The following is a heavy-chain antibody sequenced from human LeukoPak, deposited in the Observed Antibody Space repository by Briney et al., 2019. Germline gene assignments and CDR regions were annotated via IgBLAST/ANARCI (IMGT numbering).Heavy chain of an antibody. CDR2: ISDSGGST. D-gene: IGHD6-19*01. CDR3: ARSGGWYDY. J-gene: IGHJ4*02. CDR1: GFTFSSYA. V-gene: IGHV3-23*01. Sequence: GGSLRLSCAASGFTFSSYAMSWVRQAPGKGLEWVSTISDSGGSTYYADSVEGRFTISRDNSKNTLYLQMNSLRAEDTAVYYCARSGGWYDYWGQGTLVTVSS.